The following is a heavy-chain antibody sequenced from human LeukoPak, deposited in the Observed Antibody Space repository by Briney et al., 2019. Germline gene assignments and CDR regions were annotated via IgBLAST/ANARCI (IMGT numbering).Heavy chain of an antibody. Sequence: GGSLRLSCAASGFTFSSYAMSWVRQAPGKGLEWVSAISGSGGSTYYADSVKGRFTISRDNSKNTLYLQMSSLRAEDTAVYYCAKDLSPCSGGSCTGWGQGTLVTVSS. D-gene: IGHD2-15*01. CDR2: ISGSGGST. CDR1: GFTFSSYA. J-gene: IGHJ4*02. V-gene: IGHV3-23*01. CDR3: AKDLSPCSGGSCTG.